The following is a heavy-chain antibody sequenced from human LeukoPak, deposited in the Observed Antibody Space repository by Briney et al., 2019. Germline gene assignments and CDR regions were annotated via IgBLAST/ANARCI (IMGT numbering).Heavy chain of an antibody. J-gene: IGHJ4*02. D-gene: IGHD1-26*01. CDR2: IYYSGST. CDR1: GGSVSSGSYY. V-gene: IGHV4-61*01. CDR3: ARGTIVGATTLLAT. Sequence: SETLSLTCTVSGGSVSSGSYYWSWIRQPPGKGLEWIGYIYYSGSTNYNPSLKSRVTISVDTSKNQFSLKLSSVTAADTAVYYCARGTIVGATTLLATWGQGTLVTVSS.